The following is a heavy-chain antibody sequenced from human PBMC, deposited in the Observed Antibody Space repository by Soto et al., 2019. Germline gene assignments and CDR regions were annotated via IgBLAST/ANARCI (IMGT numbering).Heavy chain of an antibody. CDR1: GFTFSSYS. CDR3: ARGLVRDTAMVYYYYGMDV. D-gene: IGHD5-18*01. Sequence: SLRLSCAASGFTFSSYSMNWVRQAPGKGLEWVSSISSSSSYIYYADSVKGRFTISRDNAKNSLYLQMNSLRAEDTAVYYCARGLVRDTAMVYYYYGMDVWGQGTTVTVSS. J-gene: IGHJ6*02. CDR2: ISSSSSYI. V-gene: IGHV3-21*01.